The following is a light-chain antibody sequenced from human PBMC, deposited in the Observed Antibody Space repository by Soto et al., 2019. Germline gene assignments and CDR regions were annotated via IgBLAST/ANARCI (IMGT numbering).Light chain of an antibody. Sequence: EIILTQSPDTLSLSPGERATLSCRASQTVSSSLAWYQQKPGQAPRLLIYEASNRATGIPARFSGSGSGADFTLTISSLEPEDFALYYCQQHINWPLTFGGGTKVDI. J-gene: IGKJ4*01. CDR3: QQHINWPLT. V-gene: IGKV3-11*01. CDR1: QTVSSS. CDR2: EAS.